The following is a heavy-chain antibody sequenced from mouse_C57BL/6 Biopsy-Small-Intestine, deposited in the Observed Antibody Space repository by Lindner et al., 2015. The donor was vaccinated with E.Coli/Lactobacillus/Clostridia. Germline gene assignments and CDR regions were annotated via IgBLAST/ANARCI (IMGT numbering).Heavy chain of an antibody. J-gene: IGHJ2*01. D-gene: IGHD4-1*01. CDR1: GYSFTGYY. CDR3: ASLTGTKGYFDV. Sequence: VQLQESGPELVKPGASVKISCKASGYSFTGYYMHWVKQSHGNVLDWIGYIYPYNGLSSYNQKFKGKATLTVDKSSSTAYMELRSLTSEDSAVYYCASLTGTKGYFDVLGPRHHSHSLL. CDR2: IYPYNGLS. V-gene: IGHV1-31*01.